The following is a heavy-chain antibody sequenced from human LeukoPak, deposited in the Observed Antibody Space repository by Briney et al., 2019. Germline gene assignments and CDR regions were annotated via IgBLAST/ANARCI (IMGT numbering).Heavy chain of an antibody. V-gene: IGHV3-23*01. Sequence: GGSLRLSCAASGFTFSNFAMSWVRQAPGKGLEWVSAIGGSGGSTHDADSVKGRFTISRDNSKNTLDLQMSSLRADDTAVYYCARDWPSEWQQLPDYDAVDIWGQGTMVTVSS. CDR3: ARDWPSEWQQLPDYDAVDI. J-gene: IGHJ3*02. CDR2: IGGSGGST. CDR1: GFTFSNFA. D-gene: IGHD6-13*01.